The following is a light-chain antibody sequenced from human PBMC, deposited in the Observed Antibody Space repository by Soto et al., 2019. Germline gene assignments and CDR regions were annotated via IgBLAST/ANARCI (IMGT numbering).Light chain of an antibody. CDR1: SGSVSSNHY. CDR3: VLYMGSGISV. J-gene: IGLJ2*01. V-gene: IGLV8-61*01. Sequence: QAVVTQEPSFSVSPGGTVTLTCALNSGSVSSNHYPSWYQQTPGQAPRTLIYSTNTRASGVPDRFSGSMLGNKAALTITGAQADDESDYYCVLYMGSGISVFGGGTKVTVL. CDR2: STN.